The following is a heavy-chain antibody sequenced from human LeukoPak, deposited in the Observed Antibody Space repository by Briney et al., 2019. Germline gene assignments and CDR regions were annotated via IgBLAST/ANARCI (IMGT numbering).Heavy chain of an antibody. V-gene: IGHV4-38-2*02. Sequence: SETLSLTCTVSGYSVSSGYYWGWIRQPPGKGLEWIGSIYHSDSTYYNPSLKSRVTISVDTSKNQFSLKLSSVTAADTAVYYCARDNRANGPFDHWGQGTLVTVSS. D-gene: IGHD1-14*01. CDR3: ARDNRANGPFDH. J-gene: IGHJ4*02. CDR2: IYHSDST. CDR1: GYSVSSGYY.